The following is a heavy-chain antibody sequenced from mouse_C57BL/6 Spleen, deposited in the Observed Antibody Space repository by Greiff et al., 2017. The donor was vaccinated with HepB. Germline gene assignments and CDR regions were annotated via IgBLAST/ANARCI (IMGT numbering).Heavy chain of an antibody. D-gene: IGHD4-1*01. CDR1: GYTFTSYG. CDR2: IYIGSGYT. CDR3: ARGDNWEGAYFDY. Sequence: EVQLQQSGAELVRPGSSVKMSCKTSGYTFTSYGINWVKQRPGQGLEWIGYIYIGSGYTEYNEKFKGKATLTSDTSSSTAYMQLSSLTSEDSAIYVCARGDNWEGAYFDYWGQGTTLTVSS. V-gene: IGHV1-58*01. J-gene: IGHJ2*01.